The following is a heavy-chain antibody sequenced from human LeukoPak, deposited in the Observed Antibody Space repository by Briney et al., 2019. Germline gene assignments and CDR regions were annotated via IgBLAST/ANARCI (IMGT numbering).Heavy chain of an antibody. V-gene: IGHV1-69*13. CDR1: GGTFSSYA. CDR2: IIPIFGTA. D-gene: IGHD3-3*01. CDR3: ASTYYDFWSGYPRGYYFDY. J-gene: IGHJ4*02. Sequence: SVKVSCKASGGTFSSYAISWVRQAPGQGLEWMGGIIPIFGTANYAQKFQGRVTITADESTSTAYMELSSLRSEDTAVYYCASTYYDFWSGYPRGYYFDYWGQGTLATVSS.